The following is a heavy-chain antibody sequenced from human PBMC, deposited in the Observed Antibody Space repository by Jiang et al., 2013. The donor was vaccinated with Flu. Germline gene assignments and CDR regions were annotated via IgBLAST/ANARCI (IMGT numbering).Heavy chain of an antibody. D-gene: IGHD6-13*01. Sequence: ELKKPGASVKVSCKASGYTFTSYVMNWVRQAPGQGLEWMGWINTNTGNPTYAQGFTGRFVFSLDTSVSTAYLQISSLKAEDTAVYYCARDAAPGSYYYYGMDVWGQGTTVTVSS. J-gene: IGHJ6*02. CDR1: GYTFTSYV. CDR3: ARDAAPGSYYYYGMDV. V-gene: IGHV7-4-1*02. CDR2: INTNTGNP.